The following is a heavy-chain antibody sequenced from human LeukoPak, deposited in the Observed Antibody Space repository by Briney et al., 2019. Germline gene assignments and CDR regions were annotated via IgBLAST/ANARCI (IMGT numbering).Heavy chain of an antibody. D-gene: IGHD2-2*01. Sequence: GGSLRLSCAASGFTFSSYAMSWVRQAPGKGLEWVSGISGSGGSTYYADSVKGRFTTSRDTSKNTLYLQMNSLRAEDTAVYHCAKSLGVVVPSGFDIWGQGTMVTVSS. V-gene: IGHV3-23*01. CDR1: GFTFSSYA. CDR2: ISGSGGST. J-gene: IGHJ3*02. CDR3: AKSLGVVVPSGFDI.